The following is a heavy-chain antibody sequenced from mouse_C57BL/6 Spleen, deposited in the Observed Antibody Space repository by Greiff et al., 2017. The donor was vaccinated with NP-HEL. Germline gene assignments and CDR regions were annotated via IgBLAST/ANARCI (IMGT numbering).Heavy chain of an antibody. D-gene: IGHD2-1*01. CDR3: ASLIYYDFDY. CDR1: GYAFSSSW. V-gene: IGHV1-82*01. CDR2: IYPGDGDT. Sequence: QVQLKESGPELVKPGASVKISCKASGYAFSSSWMNWVKQRPGKGLEWIGRIYPGDGDTNYNGKFKGKATLTADKSSSTAYMQLSSLTSEDSAVYFCASLIYYDFDYWGQGTTLTVSS. J-gene: IGHJ2*01.